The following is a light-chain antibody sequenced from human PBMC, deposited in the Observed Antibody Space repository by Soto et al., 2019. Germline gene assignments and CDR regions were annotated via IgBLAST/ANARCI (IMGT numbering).Light chain of an antibody. CDR1: SADVSSSNF. J-gene: IGLJ1*01. CDR2: DVS. V-gene: IGLV2-14*03. Sequence: QSALTQPASVSGSPGQSITISCTGNSADVSSSNFVSWYQLRPGKAPRLILYDVSHRPSGISNRFSGSKAGDTASLTISGLQFEDEADYYCTSYRRGPLYVFGTGTKVTVL. CDR3: TSYRRGPLYV.